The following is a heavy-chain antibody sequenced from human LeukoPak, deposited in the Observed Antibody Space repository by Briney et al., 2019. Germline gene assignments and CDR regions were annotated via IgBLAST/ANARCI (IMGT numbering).Heavy chain of an antibody. CDR3: AREIVVAQSDAFDI. J-gene: IGHJ3*02. CDR1: GYTFTGYY. CDR2: INPNSGGT. D-gene: IGHD3-22*01. V-gene: IGHV1-2*02. Sequence: ASVKVSCKASGYTFTGYYMHWVRQAPGQGLEWMGWINPNSGGTNYAQKFQGRVTMTRDTSISTAYMELSSLRSEDTAVYYCAREIVVAQSDAFDIWGQGTMVTVSS.